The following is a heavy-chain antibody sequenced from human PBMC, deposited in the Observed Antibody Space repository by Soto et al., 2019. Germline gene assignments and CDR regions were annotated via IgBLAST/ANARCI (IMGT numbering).Heavy chain of an antibody. J-gene: IGHJ4*02. CDR3: AREPYDYVWGSYRRPPGTLGGYYFDY. V-gene: IGHV1-18*04. Sequence: VASVKVSCKASGYTFTSYGISWVRQAPGQGLEWMGWISAYNGNTNYAQKLQGRVTMTTDTSTSTAYMELRSLRSDDTAVYYCAREPYDYVWGSYRRPPGTLGGYYFDYWGQGTLVTVSS. D-gene: IGHD3-16*02. CDR2: ISAYNGNT. CDR1: GYTFTSYG.